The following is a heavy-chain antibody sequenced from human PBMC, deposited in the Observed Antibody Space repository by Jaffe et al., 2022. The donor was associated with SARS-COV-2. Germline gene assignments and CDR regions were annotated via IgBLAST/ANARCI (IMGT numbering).Heavy chain of an antibody. CDR2: IHAGGTT. Sequence: EVQLVESGGGLVQPGGSLRLSCAASGITVASSNVNWVRHAPGKGLEWVAIIHAGGTTDYGDSVKGRFSASRDISKNSLYLQLNSLRHDDTAVYYCARRVSFSGMDVWGQGTTVTVSS. J-gene: IGHJ6*02. D-gene: IGHD3-3*02. CDR3: ARRVSFSGMDV. CDR1: GITVASSN. V-gene: IGHV3-66*02.